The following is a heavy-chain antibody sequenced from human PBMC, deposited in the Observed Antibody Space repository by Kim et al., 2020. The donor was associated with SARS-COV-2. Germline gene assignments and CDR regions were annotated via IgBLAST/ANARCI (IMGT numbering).Heavy chain of an antibody. D-gene: IGHD6-19*01. CDR3: AKDRQWLDGWGDY. CDR2: ISYDGSNK. V-gene: IGHV3-30*18. Sequence: GGSLRLSCAASGFTFSSYGMHWVRQAPGKGLEWVAVISYDGSNKYYADSVKGRFTISRDNSKNTLYLQMNSLRAEDTAVYYCAKDRQWLDGWGDYWGQGTLVTVSS. CDR1: GFTFSSYG. J-gene: IGHJ4*02.